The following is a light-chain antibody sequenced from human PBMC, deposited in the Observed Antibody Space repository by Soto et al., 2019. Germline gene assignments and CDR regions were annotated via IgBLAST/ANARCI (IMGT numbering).Light chain of an antibody. CDR3: ASYAGSQNYV. CDR1: SADVGGYNF. CDR2: EVS. J-gene: IGLJ1*01. V-gene: IGLV2-8*01. Sequence: QSVLTQPPSASGSLGPSVTISCTGNSADVGGYNFVSWYQQHPGKAPKLMIFEVSQRPSGVPDRFSGSKSGNTASLTVSELQAEDEADYYCASYAGSQNYVFGTGTKVTVL.